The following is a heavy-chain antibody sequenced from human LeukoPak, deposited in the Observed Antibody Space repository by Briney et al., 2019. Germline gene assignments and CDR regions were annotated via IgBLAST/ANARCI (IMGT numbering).Heavy chain of an antibody. J-gene: IGHJ4*02. CDR3: AREAGSGSYYEGFDY. V-gene: IGHV3-21*01. Sequence: GGSLRLSCAASGFTFRIYSMNWVPPAPGMGLECVSSIGGSSSSIYYADSVKGRFTISRDNAKNSLFLQMNSLRADDTAVYYCAREAGSGSYYEGFDYWGQGTLVTVSS. CDR2: IGGSSSSI. CDR1: GFTFRIYS. D-gene: IGHD1-26*01.